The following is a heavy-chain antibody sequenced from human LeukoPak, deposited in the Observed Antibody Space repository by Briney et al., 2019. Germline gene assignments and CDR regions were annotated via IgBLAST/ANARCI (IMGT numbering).Heavy chain of an antibody. CDR3: ARGREVVVPAAYDY. CDR2: INHSGST. Sequence: PSETLSLTCAVYGGSFSGYYWSWIRQPPGKGLKGIGGINHSGSTNYNPSLNSRVTISVDTSRNQCSLKLSSVRAADTAVYYCARGREVVVPAAYDYWGQGTLVTVSS. V-gene: IGHV4-34*01. D-gene: IGHD2-2*01. J-gene: IGHJ4*02. CDR1: GGSFSGYY.